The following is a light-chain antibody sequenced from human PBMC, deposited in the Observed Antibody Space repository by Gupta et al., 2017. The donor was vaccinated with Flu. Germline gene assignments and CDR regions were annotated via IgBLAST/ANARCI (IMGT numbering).Light chain of an antibody. CDR2: EAS. V-gene: IGKV1-5*03. CDR1: ESISNW. J-gene: IGKJ1*01. Sequence: DIQMTQSPSTLVASIGDRVTITCRASESISNWLAWYQQKPGKAPKLLIYEASSLQSGVPLKFSGSGWGTDFTLTISSLQPDDSATYYCQQYKNYSPTFGQGTKVEFK. CDR3: QQYKNYSPT.